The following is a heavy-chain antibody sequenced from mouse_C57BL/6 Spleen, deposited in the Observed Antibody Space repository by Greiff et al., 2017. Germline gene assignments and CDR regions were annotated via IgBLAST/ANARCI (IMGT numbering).Heavy chain of an antibody. J-gene: IGHJ2*01. CDR1: GYTFTSYW. CDR3: ARTGGSSYVYYLDY. D-gene: IGHD1-1*01. CDR2: IYPGSGST. V-gene: IGHV1-55*01. Sequence: QVQLQQPGAELVKPGASVKMSCKASGYTFTSYWITWVKQRPGQGLEWIGDIYPGSGSTNYNEKFKSKATLTVDTSSSTAYMQRSSLTSADSADYYGARTGGSSYVYYLDYWGQGTTLTVSS.